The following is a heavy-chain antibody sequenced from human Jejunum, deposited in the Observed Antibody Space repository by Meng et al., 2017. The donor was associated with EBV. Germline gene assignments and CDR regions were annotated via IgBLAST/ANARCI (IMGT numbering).Heavy chain of an antibody. CDR2: ITDSGGST. V-gene: IGHV3-23*04. CDR3: AKLTRA. CDR1: GFTFNSHT. Sequence: LVGAGGGLRQPGGSLRLSCAASGFTFNSHTMSWVRQAPGKGLEWVSAITDSGGSTYYTDSVKGRFTISRDNSKNTLYLQMNSLRAEDTAVYYCAKLTRAWGQGTLVTVSS. J-gene: IGHJ5*02.